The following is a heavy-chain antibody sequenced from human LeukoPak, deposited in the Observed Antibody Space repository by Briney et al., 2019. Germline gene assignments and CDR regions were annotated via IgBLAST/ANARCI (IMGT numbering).Heavy chain of an antibody. CDR3: AREDYYGSGNYYRGWFDP. CDR2: INTNTGNP. Sequence: ASVKVSCKASGYTFTSYTMNRVRQAPGQGLEWMGWINTNTGNPTYAQGFTGRFVFSLDTSVSTTYLQISSLKAEDTAMYYCAREDYYGSGNYYRGWFDPWGQGTLVTVSS. CDR1: GYTFTSYT. V-gene: IGHV7-4-1*02. J-gene: IGHJ5*02. D-gene: IGHD3-10*01.